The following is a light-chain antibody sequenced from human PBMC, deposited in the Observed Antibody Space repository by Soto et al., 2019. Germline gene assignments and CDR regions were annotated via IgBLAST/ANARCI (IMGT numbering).Light chain of an antibody. J-gene: IGKJ1*01. CDR1: QDISNY. V-gene: IGKV1-33*01. CDR2: DAS. CDR3: LHDHNYPRT. Sequence: DIQMTQSPSSLSASVGDRVTITCQASQDISNYLNWYQQKPGKAPKLLIYDASNLETGVPSRFSGSGSGTDFTFTISSLQPEDFATYYCLHDHNYPRTFGQGTRVDIK.